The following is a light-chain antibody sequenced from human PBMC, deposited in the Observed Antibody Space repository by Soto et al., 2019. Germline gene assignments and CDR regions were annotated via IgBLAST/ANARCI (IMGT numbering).Light chain of an antibody. CDR1: QGIRND. V-gene: IGKV1-6*01. J-gene: IGKJ1*01. Sequence: AIQMTQSPSSLSAALGDRVTITCRASQGIRNDLGWYQQKPGKAPKLLIYAASSLQSGVPSRFSGSGSGTDFTLTISSLQPEDFATYYCQQDYNYPWTFGQGTKVEIK. CDR2: AAS. CDR3: QQDYNYPWT.